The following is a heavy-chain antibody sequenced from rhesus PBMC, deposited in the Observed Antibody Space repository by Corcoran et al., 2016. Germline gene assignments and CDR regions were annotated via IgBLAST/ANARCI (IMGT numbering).Heavy chain of an antibody. CDR1: GGSISSNY. J-gene: IGHJ4*01. V-gene: IGHV4-169*01. CDR2: IYGSGSST. CDR3: ARHGSSWRREDD. Sequence: QLQLQESGPGLVKPSETLSVTCAVSGGSISSNYWSWIRQPPGKGLEWIVRIYGSGSSTNYNHSRKSRVTLSGDTSKNQLSLKLSAGTAADTAVYYCARHGSSWRREDDGGQGVLVTVSS. D-gene: IGHD4-29*01.